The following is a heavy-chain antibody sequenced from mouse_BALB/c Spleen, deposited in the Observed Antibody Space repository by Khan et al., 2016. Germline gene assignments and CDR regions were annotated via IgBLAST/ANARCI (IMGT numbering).Heavy chain of an antibody. CDR3: ASYHFYAMDD. V-gene: IGHV14-3*02. CDR1: GFNIKDTY. CDR2: IDPANGNT. Sequence: VQLQQSGAELVKPGASVKLSCTASGFNIKDTYMHWVKQRPEQGLEWIGRIDPANGNTKYDPKFQGKATITADTSSNTAYLQLSSLTSEDTAVYYCASYHFYAMDDWGQGTSVTVSS. J-gene: IGHJ4*01.